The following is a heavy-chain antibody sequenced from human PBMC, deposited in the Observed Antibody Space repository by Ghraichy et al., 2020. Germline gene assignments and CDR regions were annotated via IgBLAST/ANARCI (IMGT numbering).Heavy chain of an antibody. D-gene: IGHD6-13*01. CDR2: INSDGSST. CDR3: ARRPMAAAGTLYYYYYYMDV. V-gene: IGHV3-74*01. CDR1: GFTFSSYW. J-gene: IGHJ6*03. Sequence: LSLTCAASGFTFSSYWMHWVRQAPGKGLVWVSRINSDGSSTSYADSVKGRFTISRDNAKNTLYLQMNSLRAEDTAVYYCARRPMAAAGTLYYYYYYMDVWGKGTTVTVSS.